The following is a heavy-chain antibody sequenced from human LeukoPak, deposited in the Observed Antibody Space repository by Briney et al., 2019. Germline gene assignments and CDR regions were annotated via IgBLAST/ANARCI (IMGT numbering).Heavy chain of an antibody. Sequence: SETLSLTCTVSGGSISSSSYYWGWIRQPPGKGLEWIGSIYYSGSTYYNPSLKSRVTISVDTSKNQFSLKLSSVTAADTAVYYCARAPSMVRGVIRWFDPWGQGTLVTVSS. CDR3: ARAPSMVRGVIRWFDP. V-gene: IGHV4-39*07. J-gene: IGHJ5*02. CDR1: GGSISSSSYY. D-gene: IGHD3-10*01. CDR2: IYYSGST.